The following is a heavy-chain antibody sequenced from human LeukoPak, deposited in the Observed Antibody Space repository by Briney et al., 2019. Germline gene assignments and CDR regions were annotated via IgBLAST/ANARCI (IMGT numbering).Heavy chain of an antibody. CDR1: GGSISSYY. J-gene: IGHJ5*02. CDR3: ARQDSSGYFNWFDP. CDR2: IYYSGST. Sequence: PSETLSLTCTVSGGSISSYYWSWIRQPPGKGLEWIGYIYYSGSTNYNPSLKSRVTISVDTSKNQFSLKLSSVTAADTAVYYCARQDSSGYFNWFDPWGQGTLVTVSS. D-gene: IGHD3-22*01. V-gene: IGHV4-59*01.